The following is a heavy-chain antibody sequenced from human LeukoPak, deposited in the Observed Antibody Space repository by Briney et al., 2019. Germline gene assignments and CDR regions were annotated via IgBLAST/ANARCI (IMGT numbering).Heavy chain of an antibody. Sequence: GGSLRLSCAASGFTFSHAWMSWVRQAPGKGLEWVGRIKSKTDGGTTDYAAPVKGRFTISRDDSKNTLCLQMNSLKTEDTAVYFCTTGHLGIGGYWGQESLVTVSS. CDR3: TTGHLGIGGY. CDR2: IKSKTDGGTT. D-gene: IGHD3-10*01. CDR1: GFTFSHAW. J-gene: IGHJ4*02. V-gene: IGHV3-15*01.